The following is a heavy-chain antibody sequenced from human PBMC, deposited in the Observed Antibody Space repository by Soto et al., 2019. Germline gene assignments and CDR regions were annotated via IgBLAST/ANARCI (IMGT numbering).Heavy chain of an antibody. J-gene: IGHJ4*02. CDR3: MKVRDY. CDR1: GFMFSDYA. CDR2: IGKRGSDR. V-gene: IGHV3-23*04. Sequence: EVKLVESGGGLVQPGGSLRISCKVSGFMFSDYAMTWVRQAPGKGLEWVSSIGKRGSDRDYADSVKGRFTISRDNSENTVYLQMDSLKVEDTALYFCMKVRDYWGQGTQVTVS.